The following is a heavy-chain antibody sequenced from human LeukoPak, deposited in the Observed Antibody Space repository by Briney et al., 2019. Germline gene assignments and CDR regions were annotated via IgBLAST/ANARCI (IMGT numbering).Heavy chain of an antibody. V-gene: IGHV1-2*06. D-gene: IGHD3-22*01. CDR3: ARGESERYYYDSSEFDY. CDR1: GYTFTGYY. J-gene: IGHJ4*02. Sequence: ASVKVSCKASGYTFTGYYMHWVRQAPGQGLEWMGRISPNSGGTNYAQKFQGRVTMTRDTSISTAYTKLSRLRSDDTAVYYCARGESERYYYDSSEFDYWGQGTLVTVSS. CDR2: ISPNSGGT.